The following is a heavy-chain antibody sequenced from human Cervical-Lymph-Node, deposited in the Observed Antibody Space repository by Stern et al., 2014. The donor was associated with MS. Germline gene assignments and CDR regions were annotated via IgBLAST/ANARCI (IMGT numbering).Heavy chain of an antibody. CDR3: ARHPQNNDFWTSYFSGMDV. CDR1: GGSVSSANYH. V-gene: IGHV4-39*01. J-gene: IGHJ6*02. CDR2: IYYSGST. D-gene: IGHD3/OR15-3a*01. Sequence: QLQLQESGPGLVKPSETLSLTCTVSGGSVSSANYHWGWIRQSPGKGLEWIASIYYSGSTNYNPSLESRVTISVDTSNNQFSLRLNSVTAADTAVYYCARHPQNNDFWTSYFSGMDVWGQGTTVTVSS.